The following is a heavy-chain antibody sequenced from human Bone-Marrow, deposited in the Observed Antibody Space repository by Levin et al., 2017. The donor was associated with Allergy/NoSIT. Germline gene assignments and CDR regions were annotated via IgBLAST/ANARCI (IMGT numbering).Heavy chain of an antibody. V-gene: IGHV4-39*01. CDR3: ARPPVEGTDNAFEM. CDR2: LSYGGSP. Sequence: SETLSLTCTVSGASVSSSSYYWGWIRQPPGKGLEWIASLSYGGSPYYNPSLRSRVTTSVDTSTNQFSLKLSSVTAADTAVYYCARPPVEGTDNAFEMWGQGTVVTVSS. CDR1: GASVSSSSYY. D-gene: IGHD1-26*01. J-gene: IGHJ3*02.